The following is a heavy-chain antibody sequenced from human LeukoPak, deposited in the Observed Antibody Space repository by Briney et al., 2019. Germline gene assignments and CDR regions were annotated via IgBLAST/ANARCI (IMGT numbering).Heavy chain of an antibody. CDR3: ARQNDYVWGSSDY. CDR1: GGSFSGYY. D-gene: IGHD3-16*01. J-gene: IGHJ4*02. CDR2: INHSGST. Sequence: PSETLSLTCAVYGGSFSGYYWSWIRQPPGKGLEWIGEINHSGSTYYNPSLKSRVTISVDTSKNQFSLKLSSVTAADTAVYYCARQNDYVWGSSDYWGQGTLATVSS. V-gene: IGHV4-34*01.